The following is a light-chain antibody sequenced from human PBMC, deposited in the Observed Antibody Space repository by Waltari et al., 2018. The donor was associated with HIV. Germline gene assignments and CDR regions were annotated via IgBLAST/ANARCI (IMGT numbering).Light chain of an antibody. CDR3: SSYTSSSTRV. V-gene: IGLV2-14*03. CDR1: SSDVGGYNY. CDR2: DVN. Sequence: QSALTQPASVSGSPGQSIPLSCTGTSSDVGGYNYVSWYQRQQGKAPKLMIYDVNNLPSGVSNRFSGSKSGNTASLTISGLQAEDEADYYCSSYTSSSTRVFGGGTKVTVL. J-gene: IGLJ3*02.